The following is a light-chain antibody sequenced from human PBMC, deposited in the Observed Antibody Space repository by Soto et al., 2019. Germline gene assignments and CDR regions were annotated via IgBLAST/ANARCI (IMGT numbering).Light chain of an antibody. CDR2: RTN. CDR1: SSNIGSNI. CDR3: EAWDASLIGVL. Sequence: QSVLTQPPSASGTPGQRVSITCSGSSSNIGSNIVNWYKQLPGRAPKLLIYRTNQRPSGVPDRFSASKSGTSASLAISGLQSEDEADYYCEAWDASLIGVLFGGGTKLTVL. J-gene: IGLJ2*01. V-gene: IGLV1-44*01.